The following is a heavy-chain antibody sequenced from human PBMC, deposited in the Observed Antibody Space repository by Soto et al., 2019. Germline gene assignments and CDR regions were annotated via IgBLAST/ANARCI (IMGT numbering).Heavy chain of an antibody. Sequence: ASVKVSCKASGYTFTSYDINWVRQATGQGLEWMGWMNPNSGNTGYAQKFQGRVTMTRNTSISTAYMELSSLRSEDTAVYYCARMYYYDSSGYYHDDAFAIRGQGTMVTASS. CDR3: ARMYYYDSSGYYHDDAFAI. V-gene: IGHV1-8*01. CDR1: GYTFTSYD. D-gene: IGHD3-22*01. CDR2: MNPNSGNT. J-gene: IGHJ3*02.